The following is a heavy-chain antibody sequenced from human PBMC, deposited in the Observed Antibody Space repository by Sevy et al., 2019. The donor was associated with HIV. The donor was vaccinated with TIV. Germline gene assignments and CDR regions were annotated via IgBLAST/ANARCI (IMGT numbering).Heavy chain of an antibody. D-gene: IGHD3-22*01. CDR3: ATTKDYYDSSGYPFDY. Sequence: ASVKVSCKVSGYTLTELSMHWLRQAPGKGLEWVGSFDPEDGETVYEHNFQGRVSMTEDTSTDTAYMEVVSLKFEDTAVYYCATTKDYYDSSGYPFDYWGQGTLVTVSS. J-gene: IGHJ4*02. CDR1: GYTLTELS. CDR2: FDPEDGET. V-gene: IGHV1-24*01.